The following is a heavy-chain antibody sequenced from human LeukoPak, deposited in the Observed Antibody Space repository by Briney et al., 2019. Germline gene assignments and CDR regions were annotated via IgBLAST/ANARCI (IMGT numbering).Heavy chain of an antibody. CDR3: ARRIAEAGILYGMDV. CDR1: GGSISSYY. D-gene: IGHD6-13*01. Sequence: SETLSLTCTVSGGSISSYYWSWIRQPPGKGLEWIGYIYYSGSTNYNPSLKSRVTISVDTSKNQFSLKLSSVTAADTAVHYCARRIAEAGILYGMDVWGQGTTVTVSS. CDR2: IYYSGST. J-gene: IGHJ6*02. V-gene: IGHV4-59*08.